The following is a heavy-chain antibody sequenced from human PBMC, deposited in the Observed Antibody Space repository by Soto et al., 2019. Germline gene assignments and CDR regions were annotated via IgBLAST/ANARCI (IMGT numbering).Heavy chain of an antibody. CDR3: AREGLGDAFDI. Sequence: PSETLSLTYTVSCGTIISFYWSWIRQPPGKGLEWIGYIYYSGSTNYNPSLKSRVTISVDTSKNQFSLKLSSVTAADTAVYYCAREGLGDAFDIWGQGTMVTVSS. D-gene: IGHD6-6*01. CDR1: CGTIISFY. CDR2: IYYSGST. V-gene: IGHV4-59*01. J-gene: IGHJ3*02.